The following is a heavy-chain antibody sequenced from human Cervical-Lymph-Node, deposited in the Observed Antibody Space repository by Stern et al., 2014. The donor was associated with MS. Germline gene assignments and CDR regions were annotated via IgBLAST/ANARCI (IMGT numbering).Heavy chain of an antibody. J-gene: IGHJ4*02. Sequence: VHLVESGPGLVKPSETLSLTCTVSGDSISSYYWSWIRQPPGKGLEWIGHVYYSGATYYNPSLTGRVTISVDTSKKPFSLKLNSVTAADTAVYYCARLSTVVDYWGQGTLVTVSS. CDR1: GDSISSYY. V-gene: IGHV4-59*08. D-gene: IGHD4-23*01. CDR2: VYYSGAT. CDR3: ARLSTVVDY.